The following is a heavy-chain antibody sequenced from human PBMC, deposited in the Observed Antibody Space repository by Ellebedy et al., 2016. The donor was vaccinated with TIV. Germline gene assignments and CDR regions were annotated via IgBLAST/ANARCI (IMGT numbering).Heavy chain of an antibody. Sequence: GGSLRLSXAASGFTFSSYWMSSVRQAPGKGLEWVANIKQDGSEKYYVDSVKGRFTISRDNAKNSLYLQMNSLRAEDTAVYYCARRSYYDSSGIEYYFDYWGQGTLVTVSS. J-gene: IGHJ4*02. CDR2: IKQDGSEK. CDR3: ARRSYYDSSGIEYYFDY. D-gene: IGHD3-22*01. V-gene: IGHV3-7*03. CDR1: GFTFSSYW.